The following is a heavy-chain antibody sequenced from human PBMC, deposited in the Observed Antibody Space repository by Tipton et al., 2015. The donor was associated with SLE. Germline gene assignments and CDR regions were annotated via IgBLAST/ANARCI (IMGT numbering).Heavy chain of an antibody. CDR3: ARGGGSYYDY. Sequence: TLSLTCTVSGGSISGHYWSWVRQPAGKGLEWVGRIYTSASTIYNPSLKSRVTLSSDTSKNQFSLRVRSVTAADTAVYYCARGGGSYYDYWGQGTLVTVSS. V-gene: IGHV4-4*07. D-gene: IGHD1-26*01. CDR1: GGSISGHY. J-gene: IGHJ4*02. CDR2: IYTSAST.